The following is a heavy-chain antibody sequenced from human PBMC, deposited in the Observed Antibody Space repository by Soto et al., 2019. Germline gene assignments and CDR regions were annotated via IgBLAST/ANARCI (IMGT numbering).Heavy chain of an antibody. CDR2: ISGSGGST. CDR3: AKTRELRFAFDI. J-gene: IGHJ3*02. D-gene: IGHD1-7*01. CDR1: GITFSSYA. V-gene: IGHV3-23*01. Sequence: GGSLRLSCAASGITFSSYAMSWVRQAPGKGLEWVSAISGSGGSTYYADSGKGRFTISRDNSKNTLYLQMNSLRAEDTAVYYCAKTRELRFAFDIWGQGTMVTVSS.